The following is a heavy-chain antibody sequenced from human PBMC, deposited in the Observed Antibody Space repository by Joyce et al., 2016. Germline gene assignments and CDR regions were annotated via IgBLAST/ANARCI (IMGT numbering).Heavy chain of an antibody. CDR1: GFTFSAYG. D-gene: IGHD1-1*01. J-gene: IGHJ6*02. Sequence: QVQLLESGGGVVQPGRSLRLSCAASGFTFSAYGVHWVRRAPCKGLGWVALIWFDGSNKYYGESVKGRFTVYRDNSKNTLYLQMNRLGAEDTAVYYCARDGTNMGRLLDGMDVWGQGTTVTVSS. CDR3: ARDGTNMGRLLDGMDV. CDR2: IWFDGSNK. V-gene: IGHV3-33*01.